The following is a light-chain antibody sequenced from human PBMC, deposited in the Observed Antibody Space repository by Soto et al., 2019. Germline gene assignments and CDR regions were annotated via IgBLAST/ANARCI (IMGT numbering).Light chain of an antibody. CDR1: SSDVGTYNS. V-gene: IGLV2-11*01. Sequence: QSALTQPRSVSGSPGQAVTISCTGTSSDVGTYNSVSWYQQHPGKAPKLMIYDVSERPSGVPDRFSGSKSGNTASLTISGLQTEDEADYYCCSYAGSNTLVFGGGTKLTVL. J-gene: IGLJ2*01. CDR2: DVS. CDR3: CSYAGSNTLV.